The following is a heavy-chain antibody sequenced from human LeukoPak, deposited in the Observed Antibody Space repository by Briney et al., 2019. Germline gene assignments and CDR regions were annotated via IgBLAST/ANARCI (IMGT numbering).Heavy chain of an antibody. J-gene: IGHJ4*02. D-gene: IGHD3-22*01. CDR1: GFTVSSNY. Sequence: GGSLRLSCAASGFTVSSNYMSWVRQAPGKGLEWVSVIYSGGSTYYADSVKGRFTISRDNSKNTLYLQMNSLRAEDTAVYYCVRDWGYDSSGYWQKYFDTWGQGTLVTVSS. CDR2: IYSGGST. V-gene: IGHV3-66*01. CDR3: VRDWGYDSSGYWQKYFDT.